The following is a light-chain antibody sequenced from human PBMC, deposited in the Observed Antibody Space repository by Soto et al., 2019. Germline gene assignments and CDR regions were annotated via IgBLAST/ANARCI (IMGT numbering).Light chain of an antibody. J-gene: IGKJ4*01. Sequence: IQMTQSPSSLSASVGDRVTITCRASQSISSYVNWYQQKPGKAPVLLIYPASSLQSGVPSRFSGSGSGTDFTLTISSLQREDFATYYCQQSYSTPLTFGGGTKVDIK. CDR1: QSISSY. CDR2: PAS. CDR3: QQSYSTPLT. V-gene: IGKV1-39*01.